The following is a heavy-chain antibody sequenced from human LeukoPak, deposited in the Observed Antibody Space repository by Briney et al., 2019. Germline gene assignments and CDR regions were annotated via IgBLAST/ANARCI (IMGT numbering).Heavy chain of an antibody. CDR2: INHSGST. J-gene: IGHJ6*02. CDR3: ARDLEPHSSSWFYTPLGYGMDV. D-gene: IGHD6-13*01. CDR1: GGSFSGYY. Sequence: SETLSLTCAVYGGSFSGYYWSWIRQPPGKGLEWIGEINHSGSTNYNPSLKSRVTISVDTSKNQFSLKLSSVTAADTAVYYCARDLEPHSSSWFYTPLGYGMDVWGQGTTVTVSS. V-gene: IGHV4-34*01.